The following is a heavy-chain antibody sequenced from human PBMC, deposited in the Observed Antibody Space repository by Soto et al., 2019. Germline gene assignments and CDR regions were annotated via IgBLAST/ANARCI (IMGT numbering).Heavy chain of an antibody. CDR3: AKTPIVVSYYYGMDV. D-gene: IGHD2-2*01. CDR1: GFTFSSYA. Sequence: EVQLLEYGGGLVQPGGSLRLPCAASGFTFSSYAMSWVRQAPGEGLAWVSAISGSGGSTYYADSVKGRFTISRDNSKNTLYRQMNSLRAEDTAVYYCAKTPIVVSYYYGMDVWGQGTTVTVSS. CDR2: ISGSGGST. J-gene: IGHJ6*02. V-gene: IGHV3-23*01.